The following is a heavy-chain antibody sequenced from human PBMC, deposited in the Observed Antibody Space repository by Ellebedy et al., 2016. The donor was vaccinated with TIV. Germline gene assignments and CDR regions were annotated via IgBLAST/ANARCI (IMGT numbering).Heavy chain of an antibody. CDR3: ARHLSSGSYYDAFDI. CDR1: GYNFTNYW. J-gene: IGHJ3*02. D-gene: IGHD3-10*01. V-gene: IGHV5-51*01. CDR2: IYPGDSDT. Sequence: GESLKISCKGSGYNFTNYWIGWVRQMPGKGLEWMGIIYPGDSDTRYSPSFQGQVTISADKSSSTAYLQWSSLKASDTAMYYCARHLSSGSYYDAFDIWGQGTMVTVSS.